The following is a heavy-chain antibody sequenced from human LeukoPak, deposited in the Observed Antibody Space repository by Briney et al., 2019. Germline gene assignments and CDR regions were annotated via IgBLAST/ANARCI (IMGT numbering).Heavy chain of an antibody. CDR2: ISYDGSNK. Sequence: GGSLTLFCAASGFTFSSYAMHWVRQATGKGLEWVAVISYDGSNKYYADSVKGQFTISRDNSKNTLYLQMNSLRAEDTAVYYCARDLVVVAAMFGSIDYWGQGTLVTVSS. J-gene: IGHJ4*02. V-gene: IGHV3-30-3*01. CDR3: ARDLVVVAAMFGSIDY. D-gene: IGHD2-15*01. CDR1: GFTFSSYA.